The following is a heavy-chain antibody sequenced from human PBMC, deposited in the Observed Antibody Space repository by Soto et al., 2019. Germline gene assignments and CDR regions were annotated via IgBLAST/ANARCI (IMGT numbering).Heavy chain of an antibody. CDR3: ARDHGYCESNTCFQPFDI. CDR2: IIPVRDIV. D-gene: IGHD2-2*03. Sequence: QVQLVQSGAEVKKPGSSVKVSCKASGGTFSSDTISWVRQAPGQGLEWMGRIIPVRDIVNYAQVFQGRVAITADKSTSTAYMEMSSLISEDTDVYYCARDHGYCESNTCFQPFDIRGQGTMVTVSS. J-gene: IGHJ3*02. V-gene: IGHV1-69*08. CDR1: GGTFSSDT.